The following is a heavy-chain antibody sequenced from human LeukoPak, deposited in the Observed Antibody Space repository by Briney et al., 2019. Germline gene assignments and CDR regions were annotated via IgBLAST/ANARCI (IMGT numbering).Heavy chain of an antibody. CDR3: ARGTTERYYYYYMDV. CDR2: IYYSGST. J-gene: IGHJ6*03. CDR1: GGSISSHY. V-gene: IGHV4-59*11. Sequence: SETLSLTCTVSGGSISSHYWSWIRQPPGKGLEWIGYIYYSGSTSYNPSLKSRVTISVDTSKNQFSLKLSSVTAADTAVYYCARGTTERYYYYYMDVWGKGTTVTVSS. D-gene: IGHD1-1*01.